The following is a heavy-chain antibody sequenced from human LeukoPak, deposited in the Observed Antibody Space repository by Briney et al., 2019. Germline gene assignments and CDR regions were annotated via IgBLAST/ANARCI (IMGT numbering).Heavy chain of an antibody. CDR2: MNPYTGKT. J-gene: IGHJ4*02. D-gene: IGHD5-18*01. Sequence: ASVKVSCKTSGYTFTNFDINWVRQATGQGLEWLGWMNPYTGKTGYAQKFQGRVTFTGDTSVRTAYMEVSSLTSEDTAVYYCARGAALVTHRYFDYWGPGTLVTVSS. CDR3: ARGAALVTHRYFDY. V-gene: IGHV1-8*03. CDR1: GYTFTNFD.